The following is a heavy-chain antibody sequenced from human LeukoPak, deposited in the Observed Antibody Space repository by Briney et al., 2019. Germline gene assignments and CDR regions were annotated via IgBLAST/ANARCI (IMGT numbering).Heavy chain of an antibody. CDR1: GFNVDSNY. Sequence: GGALRLSCAASGFNVDSNYMNWVRQAPGQGLEWVSIIYSGGTTYYADSVKGRFTISRDNSKNTLYLQMNSLRAEDTAVYYCTSGRQWLAFDYWGQGTLVTVSS. CDR3: TSGRQWLAFDY. D-gene: IGHD6-19*01. J-gene: IGHJ4*02. V-gene: IGHV3-66*01. CDR2: IYSGGTT.